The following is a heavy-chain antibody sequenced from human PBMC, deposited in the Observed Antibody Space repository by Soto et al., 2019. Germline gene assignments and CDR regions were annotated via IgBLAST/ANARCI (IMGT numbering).Heavy chain of an antibody. CDR2: INHSGST. D-gene: IGHD2-2*01. CDR3: ARGRGGDIVVVPVASFSGVIAAFKRRAQYYYDMDV. Sequence: SETLSLTCAVYGGSFSGYYWSWIRQPPGKGLEWIGEINHSGSTNYNPSLKSRVTISVDTSKNQFSLKLSSVTAADTAVYYFARGRGGDIVVVPVASFSGVIAAFKRRAQYYYDMDVWGKGTTVTVSS. CDR1: GGSFSGYY. V-gene: IGHV4-34*01. J-gene: IGHJ6*03.